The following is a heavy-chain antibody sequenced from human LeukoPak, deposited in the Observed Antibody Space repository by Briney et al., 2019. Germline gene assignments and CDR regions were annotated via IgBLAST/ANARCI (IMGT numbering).Heavy chain of an antibody. Sequence: PSETLSLTYTVSGGSISSYYWSWIRQPPGKGLEWIGYMYYSGSTNYNPSLKSRVTISVDTSKNQFSLKLSSVTAADTAVYYCASQTGYGGYYFDYWGQGTLVTVSS. D-gene: IGHD3-9*01. J-gene: IGHJ4*02. V-gene: IGHV4-59*08. CDR1: GGSISSYY. CDR3: ASQTGYGGYYFDY. CDR2: MYYSGST.